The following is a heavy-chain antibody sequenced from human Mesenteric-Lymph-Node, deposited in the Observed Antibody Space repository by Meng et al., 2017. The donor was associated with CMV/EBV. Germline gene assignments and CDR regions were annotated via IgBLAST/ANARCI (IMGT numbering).Heavy chain of an antibody. V-gene: IGHV1-8*01. J-gene: IGHJ4*02. Sequence: ASVKVSCKSSLYSYGIIWVRQATGQGLEWMGWVNPNSGNTGYAQKFQGRVTITRSTSITTAYMELSSLRSEDTAVYYCARSDYGDYDYWGQGTLVTVSS. D-gene: IGHD4-17*01. CDR3: ARSDYGDYDY. CDR2: VNPNSGNT. CDR1: LYSYG.